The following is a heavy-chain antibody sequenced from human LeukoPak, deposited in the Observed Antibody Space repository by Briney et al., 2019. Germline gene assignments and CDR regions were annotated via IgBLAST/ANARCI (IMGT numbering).Heavy chain of an antibody. V-gene: IGHV3-23*01. J-gene: IGHJ6*02. Sequence: GGSLRLSCAATGFTFSSDAMSWVRQAPGKGLEWVSVITGSGDSTYYADSVKGRFTTSRDNSKNTLYLQMNSLRAEDTAVYYCAKASIYYYALDVWGQGTTVTVSS. D-gene: IGHD3-3*01. CDR1: GFTFSSDA. CDR2: ITGSGDST. CDR3: AKASIYYYALDV.